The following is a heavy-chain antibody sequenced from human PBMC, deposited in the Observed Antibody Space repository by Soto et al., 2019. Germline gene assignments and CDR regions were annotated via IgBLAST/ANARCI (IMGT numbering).Heavy chain of an antibody. D-gene: IGHD3-3*01. Sequence: SVKVSCKASGGTFSSYAISWVRQAPGQGLEWMGGIIPIFGTANYAQKFQGRVTITADESTSTAYMELSSLRSEDTAVYYCARELYDFWSGYPKGFDYWGQGTLVTVS. CDR3: ARELYDFWSGYPKGFDY. V-gene: IGHV1-69*13. J-gene: IGHJ4*02. CDR1: GGTFSSYA. CDR2: IIPIFGTA.